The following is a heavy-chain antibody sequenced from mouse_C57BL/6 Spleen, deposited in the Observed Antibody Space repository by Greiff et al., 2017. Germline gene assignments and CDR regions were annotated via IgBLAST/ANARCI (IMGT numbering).Heavy chain of an antibody. CDR2: IYPGDGDT. CDR1: GYAFSSYW. D-gene: IGHD3-3*01. V-gene: IGHV1-80*01. J-gene: IGHJ2*01. Sequence: QVQLKESGAELVKPGASVKISCKASGYAFSSYWMNWVKQRPGKGLEWIGQIYPGDGDTNYNGKFKGKATLTADKSSSAAYMQLSSLTSEDSAVYFCAREGDPYYVDYWGQGTTLTVSS. CDR3: AREGDPYYVDY.